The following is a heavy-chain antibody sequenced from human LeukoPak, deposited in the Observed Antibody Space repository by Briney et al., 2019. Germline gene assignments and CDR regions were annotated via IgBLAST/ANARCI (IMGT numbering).Heavy chain of an antibody. CDR1: GYSISSGYY. D-gene: IGHD3-9*01. CDR2: IYHSGSTY. CDR3: AREHDILIHY. J-gene: IGHJ4*02. V-gene: IGHV4-38-2*02. Sequence: PSETLSLTCTVSGYSISSGYYWGWVRQPPGKGLQWIGSIYHSGSTYYYNPSLKSRVTISVDTSKNQFSLKLTSVTAADTAVYYCAREHDILIHYWGQGTLVTVSS.